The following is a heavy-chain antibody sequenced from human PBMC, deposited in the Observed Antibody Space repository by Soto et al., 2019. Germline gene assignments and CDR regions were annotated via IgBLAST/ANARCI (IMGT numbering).Heavy chain of an antibody. CDR2: AHTRGTT. Sequence: QVQLQESGPGLVRPSETLSLTCNVSGGSISSYYWNWIRQPPGKGLEWVGYAHTRGTTNYNPSLMSRFGISVDTSTYQFSPGLTFLTAADTAIYFWASGSGDYFVLESWCQGTRVTVSS. CDR3: ASGSGDYFVLES. J-gene: IGHJ4*02. V-gene: IGHV4-4*08. CDR1: GGSISSYY. D-gene: IGHD1-26*01.